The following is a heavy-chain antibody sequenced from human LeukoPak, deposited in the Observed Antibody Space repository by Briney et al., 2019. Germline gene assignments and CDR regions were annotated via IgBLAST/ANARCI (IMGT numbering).Heavy chain of an antibody. J-gene: IGHJ4*02. V-gene: IGHV1-18*01. CDR2: ITAIIGTT. D-gene: IGHD1-26*01. Sequence: GTSVNVSSKASGYTFTSSGISWVRHAPGQGLEWMGWITAIIGTTNYAQKLQSRVTTTTDTSTSTGYMKVRSLGSDDSAGYYCARSRMDGAFDCWGQVALVSV. CDR3: ARSRMDGAFDC. CDR1: GYTFTSSG.